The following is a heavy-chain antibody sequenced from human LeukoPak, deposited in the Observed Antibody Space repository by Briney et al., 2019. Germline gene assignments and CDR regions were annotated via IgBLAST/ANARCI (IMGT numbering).Heavy chain of an antibody. CDR2: TFYSGST. CDR3: ARGMATPLHYFDY. D-gene: IGHD5-24*01. CDR1: GDSISSSSYY. V-gene: IGHV4-39*07. Sequence: SSETLSLTCTVSGDSISSSSYYWEWIRQTPGKGLEWIGSTFYSGSTYYNPSLKSRVTISIDTSTNQFSLKLSSVTAADTAVYYCARGMATPLHYFDYWGQGTLVTASS. J-gene: IGHJ4*02.